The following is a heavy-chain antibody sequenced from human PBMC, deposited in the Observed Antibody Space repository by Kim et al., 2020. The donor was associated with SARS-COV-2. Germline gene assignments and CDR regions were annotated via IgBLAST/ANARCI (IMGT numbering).Heavy chain of an antibody. CDR2: ISAYNGNT. CDR3: ARGKSSIVLWFGEQDMYYFDY. CDR1: GYTFTSYG. J-gene: IGHJ4*02. D-gene: IGHD3-10*01. V-gene: IGHV1-18*01. Sequence: ASVKVSCKASGYTFTSYGISWVRQAPGQGLEWMGWISAYNGNTNYAQKLQGRVTMTTDTSTSTAYMELRSLRSDDTAVYYCARGKSSIVLWFGEQDMYYFDYWGQGTLVTVSS.